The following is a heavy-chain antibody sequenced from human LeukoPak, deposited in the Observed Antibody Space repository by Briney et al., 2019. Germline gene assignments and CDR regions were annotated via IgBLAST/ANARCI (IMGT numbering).Heavy chain of an antibody. D-gene: IGHD3-10*01. CDR2: INAGNGNT. CDR1: GYTFTSYA. V-gene: IGHV1-3*01. CDR3: AKQNPTMVRGVIITNWFDP. J-gene: IGHJ5*02. Sequence: ASVKVSCKASGYTFTSYAIHWVRQAPGQRLEWMGWINAGNGNTKYSQKFQGRVTITRDTSASTAYMELSSLRSEDTAVYYCAKQNPTMVRGVIITNWFDPWGQGTLVTVSS.